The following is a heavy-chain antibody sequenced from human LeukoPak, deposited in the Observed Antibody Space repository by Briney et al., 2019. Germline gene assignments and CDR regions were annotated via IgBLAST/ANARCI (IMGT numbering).Heavy chain of an antibody. D-gene: IGHD3-22*01. V-gene: IGHV1-2*02. CDR3: ARTPYYYDSSGRGYYFDY. CDR1: GYTFTGYY. CDR2: INPNSGGT. J-gene: IGHJ4*02. Sequence: ASVKVSCTASGYTFTGYYMHWVRQAPRQGLEWMGWINPNSGGTSYAAMFQGRVTMTRATSISTAYMELSGLRSDDTAVYYCARTPYYYDSSGRGYYFDYWGQGTLVTVSS.